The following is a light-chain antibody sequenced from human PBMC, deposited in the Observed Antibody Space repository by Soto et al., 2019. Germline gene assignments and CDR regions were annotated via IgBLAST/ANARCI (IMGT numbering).Light chain of an antibody. J-gene: IGLJ1*01. CDR1: SSDVGTYNN. V-gene: IGLV2-14*01. CDR2: EVS. CDR3: AAWDDSLNGLYV. Sequence: QSALTQPASVSGSPGQSITISCTGTSSDVGTYNNVSWYQHHPGKAPKLIIYEVSNRPSGVSNRFSGSKSGSTASLTISGLQSEDGADYYCAAWDDSLNGLYVFGTGTKVTVL.